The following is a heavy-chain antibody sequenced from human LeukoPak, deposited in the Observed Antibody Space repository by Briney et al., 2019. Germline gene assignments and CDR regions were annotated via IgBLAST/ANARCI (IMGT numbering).Heavy chain of an antibody. V-gene: IGHV3-64*01. D-gene: IGHD3-22*01. CDR3: ARAPYYYDSSGYSYYFDY. Sequence: GGSLRLSCAASGFTFSSYAMHWVRQAPGKGLEYVSAISSNRGSTYYANSVKGRFTISRDNSKNTLYLQMGSLRAEDMAVYYCARAPYYYDSSGYSYYFDYWGQGTLVTVSS. CDR1: GFTFSSYA. CDR2: ISSNRGST. J-gene: IGHJ4*02.